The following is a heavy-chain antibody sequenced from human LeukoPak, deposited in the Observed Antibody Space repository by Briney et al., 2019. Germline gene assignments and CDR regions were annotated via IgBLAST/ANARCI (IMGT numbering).Heavy chain of an antibody. J-gene: IGHJ5*02. Sequence: SETLSLTCTVSGGSISNYYWSWLRQPAGKGLEWIGRVYTSGSPNYNPSLKSRVTMSVDTSKNQFSLKLSSVTAADTAVYYCARDRITVTAMPAWFGPWGQGTLVTVSS. V-gene: IGHV4-4*07. CDR1: GGSISNYY. D-gene: IGHD2-21*02. CDR2: VYTSGSP. CDR3: ARDRITVTAMPAWFGP.